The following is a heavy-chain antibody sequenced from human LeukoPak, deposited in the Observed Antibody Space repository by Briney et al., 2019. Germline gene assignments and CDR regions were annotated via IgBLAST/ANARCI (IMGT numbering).Heavy chain of an antibody. CDR3: AKEVTVTPRGWFDP. J-gene: IGHJ5*02. CDR2: TSGSGGIT. CDR1: GFTFSNFA. D-gene: IGHD4-17*01. Sequence: PGGSLRLSCTASGFTFSNFAMSWVRQAPGQGLEWVSATSGSGGITYHADSVKGRFTISRDNSKNTLYLQMNSLSVEDTAVYYCAKEVTVTPRGWFDPWGQGTLVTVSS. V-gene: IGHV3-23*01.